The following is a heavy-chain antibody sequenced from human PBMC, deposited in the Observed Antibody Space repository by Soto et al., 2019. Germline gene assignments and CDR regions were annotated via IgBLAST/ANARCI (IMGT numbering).Heavy chain of an antibody. CDR3: ARNRDYGDYVLLD. Sequence: PSGTLPLTCTVSGVSISSYYWSWIRQPPGKGLEWIGYIYYSGSPNYNPSLKSRVTISVDTSKNQFSLKLSSVTAADTAVYYCARNRDYGDYVLLDWGRGTLVTVSS. CDR2: IYYSGSP. CDR1: GVSISSYY. V-gene: IGHV4-59*01. D-gene: IGHD4-17*01. J-gene: IGHJ4*02.